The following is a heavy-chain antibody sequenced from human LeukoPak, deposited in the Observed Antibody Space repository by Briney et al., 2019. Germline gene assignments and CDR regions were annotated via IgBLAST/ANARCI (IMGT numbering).Heavy chain of an antibody. J-gene: IGHJ5*02. D-gene: IGHD5-12*01. CDR1: GFTFSSSA. CDR3: AKPPSGRNWFDP. V-gene: IGHV3-30-3*02. CDR2: ISYDGSNK. Sequence: PGGSLRLSCAASGFTFSSSAMHWVRQAPDKGLEWVAVISYDGSNKYYADSVKGRFTISRDNSKNTLYLQMNSLRAEDTAVYYCAKPPSGRNWFDPWGQGTLVTVSS.